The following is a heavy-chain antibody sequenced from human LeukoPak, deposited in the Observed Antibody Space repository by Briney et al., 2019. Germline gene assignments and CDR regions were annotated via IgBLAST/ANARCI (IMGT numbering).Heavy chain of an antibody. CDR3: ARDKSADYGDSYFDS. J-gene: IGHJ4*02. Sequence: PGGSLRLSCAASGFTFSSYSMNWVRQAPGKGLEWVSSISSSSNYIYYADSGKGRFTISRDNAKNSLYLQMNSLRAEDTAVYYCARDKSADYGDSYFDSWGEGILVTVSS. V-gene: IGHV3-21*01. CDR1: GFTFSSYS. D-gene: IGHD4-17*01. CDR2: ISSSSNYI.